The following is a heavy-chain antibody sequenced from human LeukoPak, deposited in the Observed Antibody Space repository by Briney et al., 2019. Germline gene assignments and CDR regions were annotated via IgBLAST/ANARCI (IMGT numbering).Heavy chain of an antibody. CDR2: IYYSGST. V-gene: IGHV4-59*01. J-gene: IGHJ4*02. D-gene: IGHD3-10*01. CDR1: GGSISSYY. Sequence: PSETLSLTCTVSGGSISSYYWSWIRQPPGKGLEWIGYIYYSGSTNYNPSLKSRVTISVDTSKNQFSLKLSSVTAADTAVYYCARDSYYGSGSYEYYFDYWGQGTLVTVSS. CDR3: ARDSYYGSGSYEYYFDY.